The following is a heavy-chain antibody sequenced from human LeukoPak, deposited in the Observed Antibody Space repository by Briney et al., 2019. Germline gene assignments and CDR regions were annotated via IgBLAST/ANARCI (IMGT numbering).Heavy chain of an antibody. CDR1: GFTFSSYA. D-gene: IGHD3-10*01. CDR3: ARDSYHYGSGSYYDY. CDR2: ISYDGSNK. J-gene: IGHJ4*02. V-gene: IGHV3-30-3*01. Sequence: PGGSLRLSCAASGFTFSSYAMHWVRQAPGKGLEWVAVISYDGSNKYYADSVKGRFTISRDNSKNTLYLQMNSLKAEDTAVYYCARDSYHYGSGSYYDYWGQGTLVTVSS.